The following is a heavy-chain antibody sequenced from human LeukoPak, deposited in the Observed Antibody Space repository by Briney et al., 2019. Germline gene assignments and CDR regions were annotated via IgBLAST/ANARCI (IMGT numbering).Heavy chain of an antibody. J-gene: IGHJ4*02. CDR3: ARVLLGYSSGWTAPPDY. CDR2: ITAYNGNT. V-gene: IGHV1-18*01. D-gene: IGHD6-19*01. CDR1: GYTFTSFG. Sequence: GASVKVYCKASGYTFTSFGISWVRSAPGQGLEWMGWITAYNGNTNYEQKLQGRVTMTTDTYTSTEYLELRSLRSDDTAVYYCARVLLGYSSGWTAPPDYWGQGTLVTVSS.